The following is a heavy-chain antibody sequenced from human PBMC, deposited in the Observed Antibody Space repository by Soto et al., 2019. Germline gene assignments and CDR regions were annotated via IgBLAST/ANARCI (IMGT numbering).Heavy chain of an antibody. CDR3: ARDQPGYSYGYGLGY. D-gene: IGHD5-18*01. CDR2: ISSSSSYI. V-gene: IGHV3-21*01. Sequence: GGSLRLSCAASGFTFSSYSMNWVRQAPGKGLKWVSSISSSSSYIYYADSVKGRFTISRDNAKNSLYLQMNSLRAEDTAVYYCARDQPGYSYGYGLGYWGQGTLVTVSS. J-gene: IGHJ4*02. CDR1: GFTFSSYS.